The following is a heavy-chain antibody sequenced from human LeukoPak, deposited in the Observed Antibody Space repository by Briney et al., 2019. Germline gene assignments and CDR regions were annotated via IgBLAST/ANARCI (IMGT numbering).Heavy chain of an antibody. D-gene: IGHD5-18*01. CDR2: ISSSGSII. CDR1: GFIFSSYE. Sequence: GGSLRLSCAASGFIFSSYEMNWVRQAPGKGLEWVSYISSSGSIIYYADSVQGRFTISRDNAKNSLYLQMNSLRAEDTAVHYCASQPRRFSSPVWFDYWGQGTLVTVSS. J-gene: IGHJ4*02. CDR3: ASQPRRFSSPVWFDY. V-gene: IGHV3-48*03.